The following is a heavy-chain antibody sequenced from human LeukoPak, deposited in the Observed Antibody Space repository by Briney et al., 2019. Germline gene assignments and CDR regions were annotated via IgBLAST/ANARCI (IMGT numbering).Heavy chain of an antibody. D-gene: IGHD3-16*02. J-gene: IGHJ4*02. Sequence: GGSLRLSCAASGFTVSSNYMSWVRQAPGKGREWVSLIYSDGNTYYADSVKGRFTISRDNSKNTLYLQMNSLRAEDTAVYYCARDYPSFDYWGQGTLVTVSS. CDR3: ARDYPSFDY. V-gene: IGHV3-53*01. CDR1: GFTVSSNY. CDR2: IYSDGNT.